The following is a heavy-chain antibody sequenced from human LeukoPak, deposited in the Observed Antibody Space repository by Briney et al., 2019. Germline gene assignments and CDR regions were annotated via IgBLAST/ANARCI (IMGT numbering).Heavy chain of an antibody. D-gene: IGHD5-24*01. V-gene: IGHV5-51*01. CDR1: GYTFTTSW. CDR3: AILNHPDGRVY. J-gene: IGHJ4*02. Sequence: GESLRISCQGFGYTFTTSWIGWVRQLPGKGLEWMAIICAGNSDTKYSPSFQGQVSISTDRSISTAYLRWSSLQASDTAIYYCAILNHPDGRVYWGQGTLVTVSS. CDR2: ICAGNSDT.